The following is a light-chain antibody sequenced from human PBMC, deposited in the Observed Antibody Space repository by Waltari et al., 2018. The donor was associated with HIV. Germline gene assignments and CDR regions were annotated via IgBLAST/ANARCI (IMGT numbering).Light chain of an antibody. Sequence: QSALTQPASVSGSPGQSITISCTGTRSDVGGYNYVSWYQQHPGKAPKLMIYDVSKLPSGVSKRFSGSKSGNTASLTISGLQAEDEADYYCCSYAGSSTLVFGGGTKLTVL. V-gene: IGLV2-23*02. CDR3: CSYAGSSTLV. CDR2: DVS. J-gene: IGLJ2*01. CDR1: RSDVGGYNY.